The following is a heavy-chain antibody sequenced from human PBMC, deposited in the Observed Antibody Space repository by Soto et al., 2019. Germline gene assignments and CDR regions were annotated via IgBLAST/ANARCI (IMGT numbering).Heavy chain of an antibody. CDR2: IDPSDSYT. CDR1: GYRFTSYW. V-gene: IGHV5-10-1*01. J-gene: IGHJ5*02. CDR3: AREIAVAGANWFDP. D-gene: IGHD6-19*01. Sequence: PWESLNLSCKGSGYRFTSYWISWVRQMPGKGLEWMGRIDPSDSYTNYSPSFQGHVTISADKSISTAYLQWSSLKASDTAMYYWAREIAVAGANWFDPCGQGKLVIVSS.